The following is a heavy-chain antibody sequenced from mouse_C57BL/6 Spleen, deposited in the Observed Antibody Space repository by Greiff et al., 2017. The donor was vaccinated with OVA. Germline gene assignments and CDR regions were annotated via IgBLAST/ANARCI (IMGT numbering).Heavy chain of an antibody. V-gene: IGHV1-64*01. J-gene: IGHJ2*01. CDR3: AIYGNYPRVDY. D-gene: IGHD2-1*01. Sequence: QVQLKQPGAELVKPGASVKLSCKASGYTFTSYWMHWVKQRPGQGLEWIGMIHPNSGSTNYNEKFKSKATLTVDKSSSTAYMQLSSLTSEDSAVYYCAIYGNYPRVDYWGQGTTLTVSS. CDR2: IHPNSGST. CDR1: GYTFTSYW.